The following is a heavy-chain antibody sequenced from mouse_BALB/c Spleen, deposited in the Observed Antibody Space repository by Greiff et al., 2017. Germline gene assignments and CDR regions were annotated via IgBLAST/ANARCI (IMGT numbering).Heavy chain of an antibody. CDR1: GFSLTSYG. Sequence: VKLMESGPGLVAPSQSLSITCTVSGFSLTSYGVHWVRQPPGKGLEWLGVIWAGGSTNYNSALMSRLSISKDNSKSQVFLKMNSLQTDDTAMYYCARDTGKGSYAMDYWGQGTSVTVSS. CDR2: IWAGGST. D-gene: IGHD4-1*01. CDR3: ARDTGKGSYAMDY. V-gene: IGHV2-9*02. J-gene: IGHJ4*01.